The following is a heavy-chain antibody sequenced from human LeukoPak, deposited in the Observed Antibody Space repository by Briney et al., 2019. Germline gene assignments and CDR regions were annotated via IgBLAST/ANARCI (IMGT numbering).Heavy chain of an antibody. Sequence: SQTLSLTCTVSGGSISSGGYYWSWIRQHPGKGLEWIGYIYYSGSTYYNPSLKSRVTISVDTSKNQFSLKLSSVTAADTAVYYSARYTRSGYGTFDYWGQGTLVTVSS. CDR2: IYYSGST. J-gene: IGHJ4*02. CDR1: GGSISSGGYY. CDR3: ARYTRSGYGTFDY. D-gene: IGHD3-3*01. V-gene: IGHV4-31*03.